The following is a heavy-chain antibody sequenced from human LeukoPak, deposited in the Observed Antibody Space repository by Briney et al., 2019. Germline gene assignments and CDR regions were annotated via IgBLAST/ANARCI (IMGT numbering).Heavy chain of an antibody. CDR1: GFTFTTYS. Sequence: GGSLRLSCEASGFTFTTYSMTWVRQAPGKGLEWVSIISSGSSAIFSADALKGRFTISRDDAKNLLYLDMNSLRAEDTAVYYCAKDQTYYYDSSGRIFQHWGQGTLVTVSS. CDR2: ISSGSSAI. J-gene: IGHJ1*01. CDR3: AKDQTYYYDSSGRIFQH. V-gene: IGHV3-21*04. D-gene: IGHD3-22*01.